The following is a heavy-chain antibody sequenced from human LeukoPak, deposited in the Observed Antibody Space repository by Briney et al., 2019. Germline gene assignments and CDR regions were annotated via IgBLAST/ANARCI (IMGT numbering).Heavy chain of an antibody. V-gene: IGHV4-59*12. CDR2: IYYSGST. CDR3: ARGRSNPSYWYFDL. Sequence: SETLSLTCTVSGGSISSYYWSWIRQPPGKGLEWIGYIYYSGSTNYNPSLKSRVTISVDTSKNQFSLKLSSVTAADTAVYYCARGRSNPSYWYFDLWGRGTLVTVSS. CDR1: GGSISSYY. D-gene: IGHD1-26*01. J-gene: IGHJ2*01.